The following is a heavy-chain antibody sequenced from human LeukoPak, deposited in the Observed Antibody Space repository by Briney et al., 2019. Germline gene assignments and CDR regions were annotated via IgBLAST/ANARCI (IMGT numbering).Heavy chain of an antibody. V-gene: IGHV3-15*01. J-gene: IGHJ4*02. CDR3: RDGSSDY. D-gene: IGHD3-10*01. CDR1: GFSLTNAQ. CDR2: IKRKTDGGTA. Sequence: GGSLRLSCAASGFSLTNAQMSWVRRAPGKGLEWVGHIKRKTDGGTADYAAPVKGRLTISRDDSKNTLYLQMNSLKTEDTAVYFCRDGSSDYWGQGTLVTVSS.